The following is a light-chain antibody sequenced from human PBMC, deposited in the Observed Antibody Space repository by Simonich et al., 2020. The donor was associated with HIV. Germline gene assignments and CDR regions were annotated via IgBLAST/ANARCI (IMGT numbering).Light chain of an antibody. CDR1: QSVSSN. Sequence: EIVMTQSPATLSVSPGERATLSCRASQSVSSNLAWYQQKPGQSPRLLIYGVSTRATGIPARFSGSGSGTEFTLTISSLEPEDFAVYYCQQRSNWPPEVTFGQGTRLEIK. J-gene: IGKJ5*01. CDR3: QQRSNWPPEVT. CDR2: GVS. V-gene: IGKV3-15*01.